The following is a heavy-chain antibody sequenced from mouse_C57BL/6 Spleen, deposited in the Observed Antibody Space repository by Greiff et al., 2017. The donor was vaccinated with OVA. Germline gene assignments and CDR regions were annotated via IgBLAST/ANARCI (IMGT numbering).Heavy chain of an antibody. CDR1: GYTFTSYW. J-gene: IGHJ4*01. V-gene: IGHV1-64*01. CDR3: ARGEALLLRGAMDY. D-gene: IGHD1-1*01. CDR2: IHPNSGST. Sequence: QVQLQQPGAELVKPGASVKLSCKASGYTFTSYWMHWVKQRPGQGLEWIGMIHPNSGSTNYNEKFKSKATLTVDKSSSTAYMQLSSLTSEDSAVYYCARGEALLLRGAMDYWGQGTSVTVSS.